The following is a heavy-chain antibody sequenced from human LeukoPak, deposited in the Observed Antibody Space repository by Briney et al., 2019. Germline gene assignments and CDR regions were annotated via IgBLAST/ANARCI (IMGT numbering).Heavy chain of an antibody. Sequence: GESLKISCKGSGYSFTSYWIGWVRQMPGKGLEWMGIIYPGDSDTRYSPSSQGQVTISADKSISTAYLQWSSLKASDTAMYYCARVLLWFGELFAFDYWGQGTLVTVSS. CDR2: IYPGDSDT. CDR3: ARVLLWFGELFAFDY. J-gene: IGHJ4*02. CDR1: GYSFTSYW. D-gene: IGHD3-10*01. V-gene: IGHV5-51*01.